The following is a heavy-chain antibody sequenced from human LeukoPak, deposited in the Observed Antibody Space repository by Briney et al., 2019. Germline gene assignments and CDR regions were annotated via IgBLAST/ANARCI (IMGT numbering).Heavy chain of an antibody. CDR3: AKINRGQVAGHVDF. CDR2: ISGGGGST. J-gene: IGHJ4*02. V-gene: IGHV3-23*01. CDR1: GFTFSSYA. D-gene: IGHD6-19*01. Sequence: GGSLRLSCAASGFTFSSYAMTWVRHSSGKGLDWVSAISGGGGSTYYADSVKGRFTISRDNSKNTLYLHINSLRAEDTALYYCAKINRGQVAGHVDFWGQGTLVTVSS.